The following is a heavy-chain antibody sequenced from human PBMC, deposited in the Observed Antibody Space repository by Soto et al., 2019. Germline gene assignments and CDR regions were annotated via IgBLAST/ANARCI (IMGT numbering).Heavy chain of an antibody. V-gene: IGHV1-46*01. Sequence: ASVKVSCKASGYTFTSEYIHWVRQAPGQGLEWMGIINPSTGSTSYAQKFQGRVTMTRDTSTSTVDMELSSLRPEDTAVYYCVRGRWSVGATFTFLAYWGQGTLVTVSS. CDR2: INPSTGST. J-gene: IGHJ4*02. CDR1: GYTFTSEY. D-gene: IGHD1-26*01. CDR3: VRGRWSVGATFTFLAY.